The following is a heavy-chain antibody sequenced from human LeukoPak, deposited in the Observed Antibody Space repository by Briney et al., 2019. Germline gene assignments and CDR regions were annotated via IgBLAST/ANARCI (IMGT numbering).Heavy chain of an antibody. V-gene: IGHV1-46*01. CDR1: GYTFTSYY. CDR2: INPSGGST. CDR3: ARSSQDNWNDSYFDY. Sequence: ASVKVSCKASGYTFTSYYMHWVRQAPGQGLEWIGIINPSGGSTSYAQKFQGRVTMTRDTSTSTVYMELSSLRSEDTAVYYCARSSQDNWNDSYFDYWGQGTLVTVSS. J-gene: IGHJ4*02. D-gene: IGHD1-20*01.